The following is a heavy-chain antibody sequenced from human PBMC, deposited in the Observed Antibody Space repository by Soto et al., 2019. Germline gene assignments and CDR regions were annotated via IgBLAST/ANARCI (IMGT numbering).Heavy chain of an antibody. CDR2: IPNDGVNT. V-gene: IGHV3-30*03. CDR1: GFIFEDYG. J-gene: IGHJ4*01. CDR3: ARHRGGRFDF. D-gene: IGHD3-10*01. Sequence: GGSLRLSCAASGFIFEDYGMHWIRQAPGKGLEWVAVIPNDGVNTYYAASVRGRFTISRDNLNNTLFLHMTGLMPGATGVYYCARHRGGRFDFWGQGTPVTVSS.